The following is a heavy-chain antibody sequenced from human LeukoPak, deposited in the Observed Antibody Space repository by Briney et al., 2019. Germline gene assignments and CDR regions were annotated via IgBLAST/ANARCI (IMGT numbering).Heavy chain of an antibody. Sequence: GGSLRLSCATSGFTFSDHYLDWVRQAPGKGLEWVGRSRNKDQRYTTEYAASVKGRFSISRDDSKNSLYLQMNSLKTEDTAVYYCTTDSTWWGQGTLVTVSS. V-gene: IGHV3-72*01. CDR2: SRNKDQRYTT. CDR3: TTDSTW. J-gene: IGHJ4*02. CDR1: GFTFSDHY.